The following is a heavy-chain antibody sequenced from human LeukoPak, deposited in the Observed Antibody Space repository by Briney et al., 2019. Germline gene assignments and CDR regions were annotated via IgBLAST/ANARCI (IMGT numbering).Heavy chain of an antibody. J-gene: IGHJ4*02. CDR2: INHSGST. D-gene: IGHD6-13*01. Sequence: SETLSLTCAVYGGSFSGYYWSWIRQPPGKGLEWIGEINHSGSTNYNPSLKSRVTISVDTSTKQFSLKLSSVTAADTAVYYCARGPYSSRHFDYWGQGTLVTVSS. V-gene: IGHV4-34*01. CDR1: GGSFSGYY. CDR3: ARGPYSSRHFDY.